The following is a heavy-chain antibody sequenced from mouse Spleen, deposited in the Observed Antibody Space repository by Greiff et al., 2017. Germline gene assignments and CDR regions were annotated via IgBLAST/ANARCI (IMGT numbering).Heavy chain of an antibody. CDR1: GYTFTSYW. CDR3: ASGEVRSWFAY. J-gene: IGHJ3*01. Sequence: QVHVKQPGAELVRPGTSVKLSCKASGYTFTSYWMHWVKQRPGQGLEWIGVIDPSDSYTNYNQKFKGKATLTVDTSSSTAYMQLSSLTSEDSAVYYCASGEVRSWFAYWGQGTLVTVSA. CDR2: IDPSDSYT. D-gene: IGHD2-14*01. V-gene: IGHV1-59*01.